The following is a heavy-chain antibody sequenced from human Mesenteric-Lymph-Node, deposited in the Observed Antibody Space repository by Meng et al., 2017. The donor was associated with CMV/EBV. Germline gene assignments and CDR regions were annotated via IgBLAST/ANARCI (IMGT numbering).Heavy chain of an antibody. V-gene: IGHV4-30-4*08. D-gene: IGHD3-22*01. J-gene: IGHJ4*02. CDR1: GGSISSGDYY. CDR3: ARDGYYDSSGDY. CDR2: IYYSGST. Sequence: TLSLTCTVSGGSISSGDYYWSWIRQPPGKGLEWIGYIYYSGSTYYNPSLKSRVTISVDTSKNQFSLKLSSVTAADTAVYYCARDGYYDSSGDYWGQGTLVTVSS.